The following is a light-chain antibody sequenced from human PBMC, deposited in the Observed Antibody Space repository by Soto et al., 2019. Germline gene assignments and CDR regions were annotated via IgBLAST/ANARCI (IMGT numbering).Light chain of an antibody. V-gene: IGKV3-15*01. CDR2: GAY. J-gene: IGKJ1*01. CDR1: QSVSGN. CDR3: QQYNNWPRT. Sequence: EIVLTQSPGTLSLSPGGRASLSCRASQSVSGNLAWYQQKLGQAPRLLIYGAYARATGISARFSGSGSGTEFTLTISSLQSEDFAIYYCQQYNNWPRTFGQGTKVDIK.